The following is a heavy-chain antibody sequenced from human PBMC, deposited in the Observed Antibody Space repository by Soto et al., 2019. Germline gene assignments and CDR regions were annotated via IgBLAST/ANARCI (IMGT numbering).Heavy chain of an antibody. Sequence: QVQLVESGGGVVQPGRSLRLSCAASGFTFSSYGMHWVRQAPGKGLEWVAVISYDGSNKYYADSVKGRFTISRDNSKNTQYLQMNSLRAEDTAVYYCAKGYYYDSSGYYDYWGQGTLVTVSS. D-gene: IGHD3-22*01. CDR2: ISYDGSNK. J-gene: IGHJ4*02. V-gene: IGHV3-30*18. CDR3: AKGYYYDSSGYYDY. CDR1: GFTFSSYG.